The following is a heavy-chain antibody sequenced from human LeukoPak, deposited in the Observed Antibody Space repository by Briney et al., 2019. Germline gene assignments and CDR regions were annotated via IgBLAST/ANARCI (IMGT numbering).Heavy chain of an antibody. CDR2: IYHSGST. CDR3: ASRDAATGLD. V-gene: IGHV4-39*07. J-gene: IGHJ4*01. D-gene: IGHD5-18*01. Sequence: SETLSLTCTVSGDSVRTNNYYWSWLRQPPGKGLEWIGEIYHSGSTNYNPSLKSRVTISVDTSKNQFSLKLSSVTAADTAVYYCASRDAATGLDWGQGTLVTVSS. CDR1: GDSVRTNNYY.